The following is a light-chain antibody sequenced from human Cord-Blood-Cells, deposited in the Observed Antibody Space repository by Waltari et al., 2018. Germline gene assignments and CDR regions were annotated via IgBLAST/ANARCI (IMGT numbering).Light chain of an antibody. J-gene: IGKJ5*01. CDR3: QQYDNLIT. CDR1: QDISNY. V-gene: IGKV1-33*01. Sequence: QMNQSPSSLSASVGDRVTITCQASQDISNYLNWYQQKPGKAPKLLIYDASNLETGVPSRFSGSGSGTDFTFTISSLQPEDIATYYCQQYDNLITFGQGTRLEIK. CDR2: DAS.